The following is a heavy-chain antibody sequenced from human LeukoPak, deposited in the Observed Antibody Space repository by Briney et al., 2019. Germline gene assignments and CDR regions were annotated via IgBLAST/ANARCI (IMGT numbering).Heavy chain of an antibody. CDR1: GFTFSTYG. J-gene: IGHJ4*02. CDR3: AREWIGNGWSAFDY. Sequence: GGSLRLSCAASGFTFSTYGMHWVRQAPGKGLEWVALIWYDGTNEHYADSVKGRFTISRDNSKSTLWLQMNSLGADDTAVYYCAREWIGNGWSAFDYWGQGTLLTVSS. V-gene: IGHV3-33*01. CDR2: IWYDGTNE. D-gene: IGHD6-19*01.